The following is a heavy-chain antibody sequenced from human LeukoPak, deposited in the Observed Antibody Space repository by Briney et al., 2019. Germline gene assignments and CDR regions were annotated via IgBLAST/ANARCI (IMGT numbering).Heavy chain of an antibody. Sequence: PGRSLRLSCAASGLTFDDYAMHWVRHAPGKGLEWVSGISWNSGSIGYADSVKGRFTISRDNAKNSLYLQMNSLRAEDMALYYCAKDFYSSSWYYFDYWGQGTLVTVSS. CDR2: ISWNSGSI. V-gene: IGHV3-9*03. D-gene: IGHD6-13*01. CDR1: GLTFDDYA. J-gene: IGHJ4*02. CDR3: AKDFYSSSWYYFDY.